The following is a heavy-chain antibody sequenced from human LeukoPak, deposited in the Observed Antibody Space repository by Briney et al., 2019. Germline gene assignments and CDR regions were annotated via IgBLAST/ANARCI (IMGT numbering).Heavy chain of an antibody. CDR2: INTNSGNT. CDR1: GNTFSNYG. J-gene: IGHJ5*02. D-gene: IGHD3-22*01. V-gene: IGHV1-18*01. CDR3: ARDVGVTRFDP. Sequence: ASVKVSCKASGNTFSNYGFSWVRQAPGQGLEWMGWINTNSGNTDYAQNFQGRVTLTTDTSTNVAYMELRSQTSDDTAVYYCARDVGVTRFDPWGQGTLVTVSS.